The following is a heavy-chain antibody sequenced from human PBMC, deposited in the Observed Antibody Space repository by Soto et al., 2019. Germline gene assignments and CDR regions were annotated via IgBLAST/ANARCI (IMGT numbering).Heavy chain of an antibody. J-gene: IGHJ6*02. CDR3: ARGALVFDYYYGMDV. CDR2: ISYDGSNK. Sequence: GGSLRLSCAASGVPFSSYAMHWVRQAPGKGLEWVAVISYDGSNKYYADSVKGRFTISRDNSKNTLYLQMNSLRAEDTAVYYCARGALVFDYYYGMDVWGQGTTVTVSS. V-gene: IGHV3-30-3*01. D-gene: IGHD6-13*01. CDR1: GVPFSSYA.